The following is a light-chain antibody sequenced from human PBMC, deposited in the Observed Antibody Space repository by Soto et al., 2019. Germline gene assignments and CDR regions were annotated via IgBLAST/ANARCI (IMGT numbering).Light chain of an antibody. J-gene: IGLJ3*02. CDR1: NIGSKN. CDR2: RDS. Sequence: SYELTQPLSVSVALGQTARITCGGNNIGSKNVHWYQQKPGQAAVLVIYRDSNRPSGIPERFSGSNSGNTATLTISRAQAGDEADYCCQVWDSSTARVFGGGTKLTVL. V-gene: IGLV3-9*01. CDR3: QVWDSSTARV.